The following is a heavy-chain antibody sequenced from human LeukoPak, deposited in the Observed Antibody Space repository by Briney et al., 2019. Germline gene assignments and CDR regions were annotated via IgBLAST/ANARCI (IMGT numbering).Heavy chain of an antibody. V-gene: IGHV3-74*01. CDR3: DRAAYEIGGYYAEYFGH. Sequence: GESLRLSCAASGFTFSSYWMHWIRQPPGKGLVWVSRIKSDGKTNYAHSVKGRFTISRDNSKNTVSLQMNNLSAEDTGVYYCDRAAYEIGGYYAEYFGHWGQGTLVTVSS. CDR1: GFTFSSYW. CDR2: IKSDGKT. J-gene: IGHJ1*01. D-gene: IGHD3-22*01.